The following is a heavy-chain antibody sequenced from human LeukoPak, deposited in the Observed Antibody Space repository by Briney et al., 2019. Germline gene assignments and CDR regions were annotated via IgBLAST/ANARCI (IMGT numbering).Heavy chain of an antibody. Sequence: GGSLRLSCAASGFTFSNAWMSWVRQAPGKGLEWVGRIKSKTDGGTTDYAAPVKGRFTISRDDSKNTLYLQMNSLKTEDTAVYYCTTATGSYGPFLFDYWGQGTLVTVFS. D-gene: IGHD1-26*01. CDR2: IKSKTDGGTT. V-gene: IGHV3-15*01. CDR3: TTATGSYGPFLFDY. CDR1: GFTFSNAW. J-gene: IGHJ4*02.